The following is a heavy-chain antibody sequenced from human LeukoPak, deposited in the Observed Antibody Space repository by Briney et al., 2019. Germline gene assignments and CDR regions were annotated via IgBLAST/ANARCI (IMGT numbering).Heavy chain of an antibody. J-gene: IGHJ4*02. CDR2: IRSSIYGGTP. D-gene: IGHD1-1*01. V-gene: IGHV3-49*03. CDR1: GFTFREFA. CDR3: PRGWGNGNDLRPDS. Sequence: GGSLRLSCKSSGFTFREFAVSWFRQAPGKGLEWIGFIRSSIYGGTPKAAASVKGRFIFSRDDSKGVAYLRMNSLKTDDTAVYYWPRGWGNGNDLRPDSWGQGTLVTVSS.